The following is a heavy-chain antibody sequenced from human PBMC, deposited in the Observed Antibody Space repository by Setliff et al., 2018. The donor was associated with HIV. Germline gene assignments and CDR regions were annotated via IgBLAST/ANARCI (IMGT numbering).Heavy chain of an antibody. CDR3: AREEDYNFWSGYDWFDP. Sequence: LSLTCTVSGDFFSSDYYWGWIRQSPGKGLEWIGSFYHSGSTNYNPSLKSRVTISVDTSKNQFSLKLSSVTAADTAVYYCAREEDYNFWSGYDWFDPWGQGTLVTVSS. J-gene: IGHJ5*02. CDR1: GDFFSSDYY. D-gene: IGHD3-3*01. V-gene: IGHV4-38-2*02. CDR2: FYHSGST.